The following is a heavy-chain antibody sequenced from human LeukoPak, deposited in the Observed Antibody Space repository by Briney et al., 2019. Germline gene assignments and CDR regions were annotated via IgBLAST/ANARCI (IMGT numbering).Heavy chain of an antibody. D-gene: IGHD2-2*01. Sequence: SETLSLTCAVYGGSFSGYYRSWIRQPPGKGLEWIGEINHSGSTNYNPSLKSRVTISVDTSKNQFPLKLSSVTAADTAVYYCARGCIGSTSCNPAFDYWGQGTLVTVSS. V-gene: IGHV4-34*01. CDR3: ARGCIGSTSCNPAFDY. CDR2: INHSGST. CDR1: GGSFSGYY. J-gene: IGHJ4*02.